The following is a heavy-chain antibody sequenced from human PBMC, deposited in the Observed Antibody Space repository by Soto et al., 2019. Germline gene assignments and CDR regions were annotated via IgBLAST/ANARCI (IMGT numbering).Heavy chain of an antibody. V-gene: IGHV4-59*08. J-gene: IGHJ6*02. CDR3: ARHDYYYYGMDV. CDR2: IYYSGST. CDR1: GGSISSYY. Sequence: QVQLQESGPGLVKPSETLSLTCTVSGGSISSYYWSWIRQPPGKGLEWIGYIYYSGSTNYNPSLNSRVTLSVDTSKNPFSLMLSSVTAADTAVYYCARHDYYYYGMDVWGQGTTVTVSS.